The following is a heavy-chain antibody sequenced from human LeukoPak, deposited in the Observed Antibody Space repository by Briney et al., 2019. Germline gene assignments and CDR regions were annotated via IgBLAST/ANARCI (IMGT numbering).Heavy chain of an antibody. J-gene: IGHJ4*02. CDR3: ASDIAATSGDF. V-gene: IGHV3-11*01. Sequence: PGGSLRLSCAASGFTFSDYYMSWIRQAPGKGLEWVAYITSSGDDIYYADPVKGRFTISRDNAKNALFLRMSSLRVEDTATYYCASDIAATSGDFWGQGTLVSVSS. CDR2: ITSSGDDI. D-gene: IGHD5-12*01. CDR1: GFTFSDYY.